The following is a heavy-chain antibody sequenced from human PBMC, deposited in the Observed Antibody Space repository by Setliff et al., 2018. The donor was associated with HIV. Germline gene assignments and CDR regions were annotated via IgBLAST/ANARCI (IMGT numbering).Heavy chain of an antibody. CDR2: IIPIFGTA. CDR3: ARPRSGGSGSYSWFDP. CDR1: GGTFSSYA. J-gene: IGHJ5*02. Sequence: GASVKVSCKASGGTFSSYAISWVRQAPGQGLEWMGGIIPIFGTANYAQKFQGRVTITRDTSANTAYMELSSLRSEDTAVYYCARPRSGGSGSYSWFDPRGQGTLVTVSS. V-gene: IGHV1-69*05. D-gene: IGHD3-10*01.